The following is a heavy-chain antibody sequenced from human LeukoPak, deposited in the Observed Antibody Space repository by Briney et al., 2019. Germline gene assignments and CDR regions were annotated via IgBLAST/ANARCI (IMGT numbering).Heavy chain of an antibody. J-gene: IGHJ4*02. V-gene: IGHV5-51*01. Sequence: GESLKISCKGSGYSFPNYCIGWVRQMPGKGLEWMGIIYPDDSDTRYSPSFQGQVTISADKSISTAYLQWSSLKASDTAMYYCARQAESSGSYFSVPDYWGQGTLVTVSS. D-gene: IGHD3-10*01. CDR3: ARQAESSGSYFSVPDY. CDR2: IYPDDSDT. CDR1: GYSFPNYC.